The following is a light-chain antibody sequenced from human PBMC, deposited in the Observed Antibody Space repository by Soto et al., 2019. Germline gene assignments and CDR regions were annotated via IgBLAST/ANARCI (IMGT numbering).Light chain of an antibody. CDR3: QSFDSSLSGYV. J-gene: IGLJ1*01. CDR2: ANS. CDR1: SSNIGAGYD. V-gene: IGLV1-40*01. Sequence: SALTQPPSVSGAPGQRVAISCTGSSSNIGAGYDVNWYQQIPGTAPKLLIFANSDRPSGVPDRFSGSKSGTSASLAITGLQAEDEADYYCQSFDSSLSGYVFGTGTKVTVL.